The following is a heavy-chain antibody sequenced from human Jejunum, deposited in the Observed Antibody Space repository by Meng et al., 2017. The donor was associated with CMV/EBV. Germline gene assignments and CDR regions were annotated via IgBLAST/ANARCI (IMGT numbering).Heavy chain of an antibody. CDR2: VYYSGSA. CDR3: ARGLGHASNNSHDY. Sequence: VSGESMRSHDWTWIRHPPGKGLEWMGHVYYSGSATYSPSLRNRVTISVDMSKNQFSLKLRSVTAADTAMYFCARGLGHASNNSHDYWGQGTLVTVSS. J-gene: IGHJ4*02. CDR1: GESMRSHD. D-gene: IGHD1-1*01. V-gene: IGHV4-59*11.